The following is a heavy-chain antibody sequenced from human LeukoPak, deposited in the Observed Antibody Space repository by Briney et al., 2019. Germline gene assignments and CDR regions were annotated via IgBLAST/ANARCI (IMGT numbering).Heavy chain of an antibody. D-gene: IGHD2-15*01. CDR3: AREGPRATAEQYFDY. V-gene: IGHV4-39*02. J-gene: IGHJ4*02. CDR1: GGSISSSSYY. Sequence: SETLSLTCTVSGGSISSSSYYWGWIRQPPGKGLEWIGSIYYSGSTYYNPSLKSRVTISVDTSKNQFSLKLSSVTAADTAVYYCAREGPRATAEQYFDYWGQGTLVTVSS. CDR2: IYYSGST.